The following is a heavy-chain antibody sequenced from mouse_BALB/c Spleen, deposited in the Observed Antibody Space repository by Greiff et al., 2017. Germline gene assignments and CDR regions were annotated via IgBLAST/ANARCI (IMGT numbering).Heavy chain of an antibody. D-gene: IGHD1-2*01. CDR2: IYPGNSDT. CDR1: GYTFTSYW. CDR3: TNPYYGYVAWFAY. V-gene: IGHV1-5*01. J-gene: IGHJ3*01. Sequence: EVQLQQSGTVLARPGASVKMSCKASGYTFTSYWMHWVKQRPGQGLEWIGAIYPGNSDTSYNQKFKGKAKLTAVTSTSTAYMELSSLTNEDSAVYYCTNPYYGYVAWFAYWGQGTLVTVSA.